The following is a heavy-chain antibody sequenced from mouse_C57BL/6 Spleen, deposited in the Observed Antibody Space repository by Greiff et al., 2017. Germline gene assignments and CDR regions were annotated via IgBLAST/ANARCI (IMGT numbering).Heavy chain of an antibody. D-gene: IGHD3-3*01. CDR2: ISSGGSYT. CDR1: GFTFSSYG. V-gene: IGHV5-6*01. J-gene: IGHJ1*03. CDR3: ARKRGTEGHWYFEV. Sequence: EVKLMESGGDLVKPGGSLKLSCAASGFTFSSYGMSWVRQTPDKRLEWVATISSGGSYTYYPDSVKGRFTISRDNAKNTLYLQMSSLTSEDTAMYYCARKRGTEGHWYFEVWGTGTTVTVSS.